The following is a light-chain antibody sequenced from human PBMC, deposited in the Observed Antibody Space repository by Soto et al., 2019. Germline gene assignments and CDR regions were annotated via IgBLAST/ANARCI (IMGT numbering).Light chain of an antibody. V-gene: IGLV2-14*03. CDR1: SNDVGGYNF. Sequence: QSALTQPASVSGSPGQSITISCTGTSNDVGGYNFVSWYQQHPGKAPKLIIYDVSNRPSGVSNRFSGSKSGNTASLTISGLQPEDEADYYCSSFASGASLKVFGGGTKVTVL. J-gene: IGLJ2*01. CDR2: DVS. CDR3: SSFASGASLKV.